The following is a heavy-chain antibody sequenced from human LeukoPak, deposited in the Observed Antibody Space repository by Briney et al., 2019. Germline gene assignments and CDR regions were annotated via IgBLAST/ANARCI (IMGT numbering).Heavy chain of an antibody. CDR2: ISGSGGRT. Sequence: GRSLRLSCAASGLTFSAYGMHWVRQAPGKGLEWVSAISGSGGRTHYADSVKGRFTISRDNSKNTLYLQMNSLRAEDTAVYYCAKEAGYYGMDVWGQGTTVTVSS. CDR1: GLTFSAYG. V-gene: IGHV3-23*01. D-gene: IGHD6-25*01. J-gene: IGHJ6*02. CDR3: AKEAGYYGMDV.